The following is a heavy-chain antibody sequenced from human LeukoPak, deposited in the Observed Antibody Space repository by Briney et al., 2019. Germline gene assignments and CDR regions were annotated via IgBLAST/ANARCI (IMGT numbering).Heavy chain of an antibody. CDR3: ARGGLSGYYPY. CDR2: IIPIFGTA. Sequence: GASVKVSCKASGYTFTSYYMHWVRQAPGQGLEWMGGIIPIFGTANYAQKFQGRVTITADESTSTAYMELSSLRSEDTAVYYCARGGLSGYYPYWGQGTLVTVSS. D-gene: IGHD3-3*01. J-gene: IGHJ4*02. CDR1: GYTFTSYY. V-gene: IGHV1-69*13.